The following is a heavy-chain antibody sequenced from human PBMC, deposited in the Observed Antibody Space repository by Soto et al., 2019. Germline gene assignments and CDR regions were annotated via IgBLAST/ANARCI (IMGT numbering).Heavy chain of an antibody. Sequence: SETLSLTCTVSGGSISSSSYYWGWIRQPPGKGLEWIGSIYYSGSTYYNPSLKSRVTISVDTSKNQFSLKLSSVTAADTGVYYCASTPLENYYDFWSGYLYQSHFDNWGQGTLVTVSS. D-gene: IGHD3-3*01. CDR3: ASTPLENYYDFWSGYLYQSHFDN. CDR1: GGSISSSSYY. CDR2: IYYSGST. V-gene: IGHV4-39*01. J-gene: IGHJ4*02.